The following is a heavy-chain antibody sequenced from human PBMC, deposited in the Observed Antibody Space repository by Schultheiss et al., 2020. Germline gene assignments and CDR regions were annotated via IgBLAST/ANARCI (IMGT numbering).Heavy chain of an antibody. CDR2: ISYDGSNK. D-gene: IGHD4-17*01. CDR3: ASGGYIDYATNYYYYYIDV. J-gene: IGHJ6*03. V-gene: IGHV3-30*01. CDR1: GFTFSSYA. Sequence: GGSLRLSCAASGFTFSSYAMHWVRQAPGKGLEWVAVISYDGSNKYYADSVKGRFTISRDNSKNTLYLQMKSLRAEDTAVYYCASGGYIDYATNYYYYYIDVCSKGTTVTASS.